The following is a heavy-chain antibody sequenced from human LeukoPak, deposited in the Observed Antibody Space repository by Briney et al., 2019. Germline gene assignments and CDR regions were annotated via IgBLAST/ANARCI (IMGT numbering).Heavy chain of an antibody. V-gene: IGHV4-39*01. Sequence: SETLSLTCTVSGGSISSSSYSWGWIRQPPGKGLEWIGSIYYSGSTYYNPSLKSRVTISVDTSKNQFSLKLSSVTAADTAVYYCARLLDYGGNSPPGFDYWGQGTLVTVSS. CDR3: ARLLDYGGNSPPGFDY. CDR2: IYYSGST. D-gene: IGHD4-17*01. CDR1: GGSISSSSYS. J-gene: IGHJ4*02.